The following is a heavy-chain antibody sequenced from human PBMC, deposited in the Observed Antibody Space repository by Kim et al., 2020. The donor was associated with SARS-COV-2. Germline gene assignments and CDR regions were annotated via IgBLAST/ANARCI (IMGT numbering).Heavy chain of an antibody. D-gene: IGHD6-13*01. CDR2: ISSSSSYI. Sequence: GGSLRLSCAASGFTFSSYSMNWVRQAPGKGLEWVSSISSSSSYIYYADSVKGRFTISRDNAKNSLYLQMNSLRAEDTAVYYCARGTPSSSWYGSGYYYYGMDVWGQGTTVTVSS. V-gene: IGHV3-21*01. CDR3: ARGTPSSSWYGSGYYYYGMDV. J-gene: IGHJ6*02. CDR1: GFTFSSYS.